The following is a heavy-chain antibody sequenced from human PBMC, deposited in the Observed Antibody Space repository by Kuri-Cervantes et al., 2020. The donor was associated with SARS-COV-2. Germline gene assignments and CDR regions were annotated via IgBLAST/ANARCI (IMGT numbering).Heavy chain of an antibody. D-gene: IGHD3-10*01. V-gene: IGHV4-61*01. CDR2: IYYSGST. CDR1: GGSVSSGSHY. Sequence: SETLSLTCIVSGGSVSSGSHYWSWIRQPPGKGLEWIGYIYYSGSTKYDPSLKSQVTMSVDTSKNQFSLKLNSVTPADTAVYYCARTLDYYGSGTYCFDYWGQGILVTVSS. J-gene: IGHJ4*02. CDR3: ARTLDYYGSGTYCFDY.